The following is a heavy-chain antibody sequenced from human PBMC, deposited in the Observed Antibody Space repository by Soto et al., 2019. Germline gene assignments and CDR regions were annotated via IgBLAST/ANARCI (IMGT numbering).Heavy chain of an antibody. J-gene: IGHJ6*02. CDR2: IYYSGST. CDR1: GGSISSYY. CDR3: ARAVDISYGMDV. D-gene: IGHD3-9*01. V-gene: IGHV4-59*08. Sequence: SETLSLTCTVSGGSISSYYWSWIRQPPGKGLEWIGYIYYSGSTNYNPSPKSRVTISVDTSKNQFSLKLSSVTAADTAVYYCARAVDISYGMDVWGQGTTVTVS.